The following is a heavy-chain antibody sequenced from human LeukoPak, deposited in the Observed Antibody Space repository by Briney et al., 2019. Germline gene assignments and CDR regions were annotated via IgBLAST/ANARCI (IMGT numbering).Heavy chain of an antibody. Sequence: SETLSLTCAVYGGSFSGYYWSWIRQPPGKGLEWIGEINHSGSTNYNPSLKSRVTISVDTSKNQFSLKLSSVTAADTAVYYCARDHRRGYSYGYYFDYWGQGTLVTVSS. CDR2: INHSGST. D-gene: IGHD5-18*01. J-gene: IGHJ4*02. CDR1: GGSFSGYY. V-gene: IGHV4-34*01. CDR3: ARDHRRGYSYGYYFDY.